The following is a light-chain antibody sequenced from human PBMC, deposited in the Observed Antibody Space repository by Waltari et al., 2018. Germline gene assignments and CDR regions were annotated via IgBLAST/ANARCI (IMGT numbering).Light chain of an antibody. CDR3: QQSYSTPYT. V-gene: IGKV1-5*03. J-gene: IGKJ2*01. CDR1: QSISSW. CDR2: TAS. Sequence: DIQMTQSPSTLSASVGDRVTITCRASQSISSWLAWYQQKPGKAPNLLIYTASTLQSGVPSRFSGSGSGTEFTLTISSLQPDDFATYYCQQSYSTPYTFGQGTKLEIK.